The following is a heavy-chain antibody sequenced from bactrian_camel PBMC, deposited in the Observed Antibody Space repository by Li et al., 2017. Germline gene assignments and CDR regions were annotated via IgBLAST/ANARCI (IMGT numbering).Heavy chain of an antibody. D-gene: IGHD2*01. Sequence: HVQLVESGGGLVQPGGSLRLSCAASGLTFSNYDMTWVRQAPGKELEWVSGINGGGDYKYYADFVRGRFTISRDNAKNMLYLQLNNLKTEDTAMYYCAKRNSRAYKQYEEDRTYGQGTQVTVS. V-gene: IGHV3S1*01. CDR2: INGGGDYK. J-gene: IGHJ4*01. CDR1: GLTFSNYD.